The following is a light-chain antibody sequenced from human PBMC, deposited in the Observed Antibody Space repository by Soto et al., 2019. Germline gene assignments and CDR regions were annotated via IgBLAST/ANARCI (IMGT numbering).Light chain of an antibody. V-gene: IGLV2-8*01. J-gene: IGLJ2*01. CDR1: SSDVGAYNY. CDR3: CSYAGSGTFV. Sequence: QSALTQPPSASGSPGQSVTISCTGTSSDVGAYNYVSWYQQHPGKAPKLIMYDVNKWPSGLPRRFSGSKSGNTASLTISGLQAMDEGDYYCCSYAGSGTFVFGGGTKVTVL. CDR2: DVN.